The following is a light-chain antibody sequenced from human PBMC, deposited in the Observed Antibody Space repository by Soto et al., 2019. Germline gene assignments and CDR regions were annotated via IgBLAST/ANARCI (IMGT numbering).Light chain of an antibody. Sequence: QSVLTQPPSASGSFGQSVTISCTGTSSDVGGYNYVSWYQQHPGKAPKLMIYEVSERPSGVPDRFSGSKSGNTASLTVSGLQAGDEADYCCSSYSGTNYHYVFGTGTKVTVL. J-gene: IGLJ1*01. CDR2: EVS. CDR3: SSYSGTNYHYV. CDR1: SSDVGGYNY. V-gene: IGLV2-8*01.